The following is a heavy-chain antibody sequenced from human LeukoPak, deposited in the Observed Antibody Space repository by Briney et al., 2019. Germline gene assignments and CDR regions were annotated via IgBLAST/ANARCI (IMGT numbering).Heavy chain of an antibody. Sequence: SETLPLTCTVSGGSISSSIYYCDWIRQPPGKGLEWIGSISYTGNTHYNPSLKRRVTISADTSTNQFSLRLTSLTAADTAVYYCARRRAFGEDGLDVWGQGTTVTVSS. D-gene: IGHD3-10*01. J-gene: IGHJ6*02. V-gene: IGHV4-39*01. CDR3: ARRRAFGEDGLDV. CDR1: GGSISSSIYY. CDR2: ISYTGNT.